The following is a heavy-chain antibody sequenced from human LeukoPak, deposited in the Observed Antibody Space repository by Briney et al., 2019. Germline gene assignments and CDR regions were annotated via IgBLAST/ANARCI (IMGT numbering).Heavy chain of an antibody. J-gene: IGHJ4*02. CDR3: ARGRKTMDY. V-gene: IGHV4-34*01. CDR1: GGSFSGYY. CDR2: INHSGST. Sequence: SETLSLTCAVYGGSFSGYYWSWIRQPPGKGLEWIGEINHSGSTNYNPSLKSRVTISVDTSKSQFSLKLSSVTAADTAVYYCARGRKTMDYWGQGTLVTVSS. D-gene: IGHD4/OR15-4a*01.